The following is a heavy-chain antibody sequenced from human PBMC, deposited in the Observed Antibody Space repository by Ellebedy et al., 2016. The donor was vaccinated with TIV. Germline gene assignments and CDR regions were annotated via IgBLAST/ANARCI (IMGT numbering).Heavy chain of an antibody. J-gene: IGHJ4*02. CDR2: INHSGSA. V-gene: IGHV4-34*01. CDR1: GGSFSGYY. Sequence: SETLSLXXAVYGGSFSGYYWSWIRQPPGKGLECIGEINHSGSANYNPSLKSRVTISVDTSKRQFSLKVASVTAADTAVYYCARVPLGWELPFDFWGQGTLVTVSS. D-gene: IGHD2-15*01. CDR3: ARVPLGWELPFDF.